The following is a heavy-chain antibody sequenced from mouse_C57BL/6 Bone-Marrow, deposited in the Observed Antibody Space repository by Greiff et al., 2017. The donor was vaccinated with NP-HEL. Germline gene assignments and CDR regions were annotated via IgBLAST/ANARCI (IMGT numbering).Heavy chain of an antibody. Sequence: DVMLVESGGGLVQPGGSLKLSCAASGFTFSDYYMYWVRQTPEKRLEWVAYISNGGGSTYYPDTVKGRFTISRDNAKNTLYMQMSRLKSEDTAMYYCARLKYWYFEVWGTGTTVTVSS. CDR3: ARLKYWYFEV. CDR1: GFTFSDYY. V-gene: IGHV5-12*01. D-gene: IGHD1-3*01. CDR2: ISNGGGST. J-gene: IGHJ1*03.